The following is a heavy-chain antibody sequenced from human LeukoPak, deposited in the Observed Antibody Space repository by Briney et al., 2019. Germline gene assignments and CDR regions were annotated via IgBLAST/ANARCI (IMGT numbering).Heavy chain of an antibody. Sequence: GGSLRLSCAASGFNFSSYSMNWVRQAPGKGPEWVSSISSSSGYIYYADSVKGRVTISRDNAKNSLYLQMNSLRAEDTAVYFCARDTKQLTSYYYYYGMDVWGQGTTVTVSS. J-gene: IGHJ6*02. CDR3: ARDTKQLTSYYYYYGMDV. V-gene: IGHV3-21*01. CDR2: ISSSSGYI. CDR1: GFNFSSYS. D-gene: IGHD6-13*01.